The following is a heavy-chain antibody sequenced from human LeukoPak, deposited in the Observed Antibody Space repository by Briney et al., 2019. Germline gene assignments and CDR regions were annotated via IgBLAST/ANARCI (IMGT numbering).Heavy chain of an antibody. CDR1: GGSFSGYY. CDR2: INHSGST. Sequence: SETLSLTCAVYGGSFSGYYWSWIRQPPGKGPEWIGEINHSGSTNYNPSLKSRVTISVDTSKNQFSLKLSSVTAADTAVYYCARGRDGYNYDAFDIWGQGTMVTVSS. V-gene: IGHV4-34*01. J-gene: IGHJ3*02. D-gene: IGHD5-24*01. CDR3: ARGRDGYNYDAFDI.